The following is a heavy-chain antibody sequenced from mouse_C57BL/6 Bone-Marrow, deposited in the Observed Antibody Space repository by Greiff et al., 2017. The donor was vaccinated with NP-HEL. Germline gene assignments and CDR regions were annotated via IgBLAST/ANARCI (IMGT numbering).Heavy chain of an antibody. V-gene: IGHV14-4*01. CDR3: TTPQTAQPFAY. CDR1: GFNIKDDY. J-gene: IGHJ3*01. Sequence: VQLKQSGAELVRPGASVKLSCTASGFNIKDDYMHWVKQRPEQGLEWIGWIDPENGDTEYASKFQGKATITADTSSNTAYLQLSSLTSEDTAVYYCTTPQTAQPFAYWGQGTLVTVSA. D-gene: IGHD3-2*02. CDR2: IDPENGDT.